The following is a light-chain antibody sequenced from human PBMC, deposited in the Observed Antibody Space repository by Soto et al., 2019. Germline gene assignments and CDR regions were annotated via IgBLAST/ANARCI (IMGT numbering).Light chain of an antibody. V-gene: IGLV2-14*01. CDR3: SSYTSSNTRYV. Sequence: SCTGTSSDVGGYNYVSWYQQHPGKAPKLMIYEVSNRPSGVSNRFSGSKSANTASLTISGLQAEDEADYFCSSYTSSNTRYVFGTGTKVTVL. J-gene: IGLJ1*01. CDR1: SSDVGGYNY. CDR2: EVS.